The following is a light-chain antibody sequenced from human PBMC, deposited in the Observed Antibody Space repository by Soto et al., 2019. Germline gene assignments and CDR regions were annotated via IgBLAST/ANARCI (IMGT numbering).Light chain of an antibody. V-gene: IGKV3-11*01. CDR3: QHRSNWPLT. CDR2: DAS. J-gene: IGKJ4*01. CDR1: QSISSY. Sequence: EIVLTQSPATLSLSPGERATLSCRVSQSISSYLAWYQQKPGQAPRLLIYDASNRATGIPARFSGSGSGTDFTLTISSLETEDFAVYYCQHRSNWPLTFGGGTKVDIK.